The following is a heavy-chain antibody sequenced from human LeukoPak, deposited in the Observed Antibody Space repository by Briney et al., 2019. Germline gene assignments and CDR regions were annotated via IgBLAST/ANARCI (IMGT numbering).Heavy chain of an antibody. J-gene: IGHJ4*02. D-gene: IGHD4-11*01. Sequence: GGSLRLSCAASGFTFSSYGMSWVRQAPGKGLEWVSAISGSGGSTYYADSVKGRFTISRDNSKNTLYLQMNSLRAEDTAVYYCAKSADYSNYGGIFDYWGQGTLVTVSS. CDR3: AKSADYSNYGGIFDY. CDR2: ISGSGGST. V-gene: IGHV3-23*01. CDR1: GFTFSSYG.